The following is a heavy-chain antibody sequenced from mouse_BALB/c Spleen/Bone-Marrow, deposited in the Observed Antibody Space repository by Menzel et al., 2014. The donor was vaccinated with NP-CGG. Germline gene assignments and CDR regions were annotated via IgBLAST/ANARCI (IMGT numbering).Heavy chain of an antibody. Sequence: QVQLQQSGPELVKPGASVKMSCKASGYSFTSYYIHWVKRRPGQGLEWIGWIFPGSDNTKYNEKFKGKATLTADTSSSTAYMHLSSLTSEDSAVYFCARDWDEYYFDYWGQGTILTVSS. CDR2: IFPGSDNT. D-gene: IGHD4-1*01. CDR1: GYSFTSYY. V-gene: IGHV1-66*01. J-gene: IGHJ2*01. CDR3: ARDWDEYYFDY.